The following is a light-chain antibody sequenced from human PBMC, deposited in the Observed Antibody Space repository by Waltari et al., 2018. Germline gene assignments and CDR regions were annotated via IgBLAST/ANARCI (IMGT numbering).Light chain of an antibody. CDR3: QQYGDSSFT. V-gene: IGKV3-20*01. Sequence: EIVLTQSPGTLSLSPWEGATLSCRASQSVTRSTLAWYQQKFAQAPRLLIYGASSRATGIPDRFSGSGSGTDFTLTISRLEPEDFAVYYCQQYGDSSFTFGQGTTLEIK. CDR1: QSVTRST. J-gene: IGKJ2*01. CDR2: GAS.